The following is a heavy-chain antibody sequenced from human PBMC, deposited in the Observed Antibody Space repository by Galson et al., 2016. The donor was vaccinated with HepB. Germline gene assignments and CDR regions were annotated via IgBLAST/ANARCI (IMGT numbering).Heavy chain of an antibody. J-gene: IGHJ5*02. D-gene: IGHD2-2*03. CDR1: GDSISEPDW. CDR2: IYPSGRT. Sequence: SETLSLTCSVSGDSISEPDWWIWVRQPPGKGLEWIGQIYPSGRTNYKPSLRSRVTILVDRSKNQFSLSLSSVTAADTAVYYCARMVIVAVPTGGFDPWGQGTRVTVPS. V-gene: IGHV4-4*02. CDR3: ARMVIVAVPTGGFDP.